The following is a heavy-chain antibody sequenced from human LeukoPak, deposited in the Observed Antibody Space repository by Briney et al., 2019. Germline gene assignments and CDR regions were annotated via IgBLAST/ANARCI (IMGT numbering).Heavy chain of an antibody. D-gene: IGHD2-2*01. Sequence: ASVKVSCKASGYTFTSYGISWVRQAPGQGLEWMGWISAYNGNTNYAQKLRGRVTMTTDTSTSTAYMELRSLRSDDTAVYYCAKVKDIVVVPAATYFDYWGQGTLVTVSS. CDR2: ISAYNGNT. V-gene: IGHV1-18*01. J-gene: IGHJ4*02. CDR1: GYTFTSYG. CDR3: AKVKDIVVVPAATYFDY.